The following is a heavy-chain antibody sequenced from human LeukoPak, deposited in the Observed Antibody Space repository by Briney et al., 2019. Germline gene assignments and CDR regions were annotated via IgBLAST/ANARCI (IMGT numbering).Heavy chain of an antibody. CDR2: IYYSGST. J-gene: IGHJ4*02. CDR1: GGSISSSSYY. V-gene: IGHV4-39*01. CDR3: ARRSIAVAGTGFDY. D-gene: IGHD6-19*01. Sequence: SETLSLTCTVSGGSISSSSYYWGWIRQPPGKGLEWIVSIYYSGSTYYNPSLKSRVTISVDTSKNQFSLKLSSVTAADTAVYYCARRSIAVAGTGFDYWGQGTLVTVSS.